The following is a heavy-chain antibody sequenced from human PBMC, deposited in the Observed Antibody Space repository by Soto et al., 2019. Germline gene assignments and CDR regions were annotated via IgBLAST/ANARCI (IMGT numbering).Heavy chain of an antibody. Sequence: GGSLTLSCAPSGFTFSGSPMHWVRRASGKGQVWVGRIRSKAKSYATAYAASMKGRFTISRDDSKNTAYLQMISLKTEDTAVYYCTRRHELGYCISTSCPGPYYGMDVWGQGTTVTVSS. J-gene: IGHJ6*02. D-gene: IGHD2-2*01. CDR1: GFTFSGSP. CDR3: TRRHELGYCISTSCPGPYYGMDV. V-gene: IGHV3-73*01. CDR2: IRSKAKSYAT.